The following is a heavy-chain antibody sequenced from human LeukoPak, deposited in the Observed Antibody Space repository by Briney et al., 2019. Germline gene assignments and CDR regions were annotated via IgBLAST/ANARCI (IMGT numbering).Heavy chain of an antibody. Sequence: GGSLRLSCAASGFTVRSDYMSWVRKAPGKGLEWVSVIYSGGNTDYADSVKGRFTISRDKSKNTLYLQMNSLRVEDTAVYYCARDGDSWRAHDYWGQGTLVTVSS. V-gene: IGHV3-66*01. D-gene: IGHD3-3*01. CDR3: ARDGDSWRAHDY. J-gene: IGHJ4*02. CDR1: GFTVRSDY. CDR2: IYSGGNT.